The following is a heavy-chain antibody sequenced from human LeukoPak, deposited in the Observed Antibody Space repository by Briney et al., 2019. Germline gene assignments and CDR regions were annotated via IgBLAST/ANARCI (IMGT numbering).Heavy chain of an antibody. Sequence: GSLRLSCAASGFTFSSYWMSWVRQAPGKGLEWIGYIYYSGSTYYNPSLKSRVTISVDTSKNQFSLKLSSVTAADTAVYYCAREGYSYGLFDYWGQGTLVTVSS. CDR2: IYYSGST. J-gene: IGHJ4*02. V-gene: IGHV4-59*12. CDR1: GFTFSSYW. D-gene: IGHD5-18*01. CDR3: AREGYSYGLFDY.